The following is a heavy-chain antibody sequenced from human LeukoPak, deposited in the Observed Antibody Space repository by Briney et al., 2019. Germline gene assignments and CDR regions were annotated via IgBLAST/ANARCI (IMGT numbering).Heavy chain of an antibody. CDR1: GFTFSSYA. CDR2: ISGSGGSP. D-gene: IGHD6-6*01. V-gene: IGHV3-23*01. CDR3: AKGGRGPYSSSDY. Sequence: GGSLRLSCAASGFTFSSYAMSWVRQAPGKGLEWVSAISGSGGSPYYADSVKGRFTISRDNSKNTLYLQMNSLRAEDTAVYYCAKGGRGPYSSSDYWGQGTLVTVSS. J-gene: IGHJ4*02.